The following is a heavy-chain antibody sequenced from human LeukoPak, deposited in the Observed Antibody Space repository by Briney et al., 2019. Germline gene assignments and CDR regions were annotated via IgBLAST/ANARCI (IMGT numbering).Heavy chain of an antibody. CDR2: IWDDGNNK. V-gene: IGHV3-33*08. J-gene: IGHJ4*02. CDR1: GFTFSSYW. Sequence: GGSLRLSCVASGFTFSSYWMHWVRQAPGKGLEWVAVIWDDGNNKYYVDSVKGRFTISRDNSKNTLYLQMNSLRAEDTAVYYCARAEYQLSSWGQGTLVTVSS. CDR3: ARAEYQLSS. D-gene: IGHD2-2*01.